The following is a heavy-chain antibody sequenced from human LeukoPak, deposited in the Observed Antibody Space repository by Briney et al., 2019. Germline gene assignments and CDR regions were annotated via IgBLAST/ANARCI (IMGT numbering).Heavy chain of an antibody. CDR3: AKDNSGGSYSYYFDY. CDR1: GVTFSSYG. D-gene: IGHD1-26*01. Sequence: GGSLRLSCAASGVTFSSYGMHWVRQAPGKGLEWVAVISYDGSNKYYADSVKGRFTISRDNSKNTLYLQMNSLRAEDTAVYYCAKDNSGGSYSYYFDYWGQGTLVTVSS. CDR2: ISYDGSNK. J-gene: IGHJ4*02. V-gene: IGHV3-30*18.